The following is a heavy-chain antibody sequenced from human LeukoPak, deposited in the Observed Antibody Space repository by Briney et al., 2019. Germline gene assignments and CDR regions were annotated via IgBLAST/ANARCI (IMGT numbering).Heavy chain of an antibody. V-gene: IGHV1-8*01. D-gene: IGHD1-26*01. CDR3: ASISKVGATIDY. CDR2: MNPNSGNT. J-gene: IGHJ4*02. CDR1: GYTFTSCD. Sequence: GASVKVSCKASGYTFTSCDINWVRQATGQGLEWMGWMNPNSGNTGYAQKFQGRVTMTRNTSISTAYMELSSLRSEDTAVYYCASISKVGATIDYWGQGTLVTVSS.